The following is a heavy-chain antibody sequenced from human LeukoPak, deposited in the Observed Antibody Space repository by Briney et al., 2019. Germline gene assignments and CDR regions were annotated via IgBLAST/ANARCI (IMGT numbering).Heavy chain of an antibody. Sequence: GGSLRLSCAASGFTFSSYSMNWVRQAPGKGLEWVANIKQDGSEKYYVDSVKGRFTISRDNAKNSLYLQMNSLRAEDTAVYYCARDLEQWDYWGQGTLVTVSS. CDR3: ARDLEQWDY. CDR1: GFTFSSYS. D-gene: IGHD6-19*01. J-gene: IGHJ4*02. CDR2: IKQDGSEK. V-gene: IGHV3-7*01.